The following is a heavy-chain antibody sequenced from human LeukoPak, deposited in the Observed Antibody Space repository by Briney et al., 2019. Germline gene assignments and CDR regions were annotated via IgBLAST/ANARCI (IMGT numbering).Heavy chain of an antibody. Sequence: ASVKVSCKTSGGTFSSSAITWVRQAPGQGLEWMGRIIPVLNITTYAQKFQGRVTITADTSTSTVYMELSSLRSEETAVYYYAKDQGLTAPPPYGLDVWGQGTTVIVTS. D-gene: IGHD5-18*01. J-gene: IGHJ6*02. V-gene: IGHV1-69*04. CDR1: GGTFSSSA. CDR3: AKDQGLTAPPPYGLDV. CDR2: IIPVLNIT.